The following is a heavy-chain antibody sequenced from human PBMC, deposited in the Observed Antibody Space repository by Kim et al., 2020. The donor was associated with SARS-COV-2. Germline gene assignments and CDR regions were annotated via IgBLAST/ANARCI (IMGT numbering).Heavy chain of an antibody. Sequence: YADSVNGRFTVSRDNSKNTLFLHMNSLSAEDSAVYYCSRESVRTRNVGDYWGQGTLVTVSS. V-gene: IGHV3-30*01. J-gene: IGHJ4*02. CDR3: SRESVRTRNVGDY. D-gene: IGHD3-10*01.